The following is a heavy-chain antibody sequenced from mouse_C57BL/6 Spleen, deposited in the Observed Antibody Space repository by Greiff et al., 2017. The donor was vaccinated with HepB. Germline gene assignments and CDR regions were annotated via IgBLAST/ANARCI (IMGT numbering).Heavy chain of an antibody. V-gene: IGHV1-82*01. D-gene: IGHD2-4*01. J-gene: IGHJ2*01. Sequence: QVQLQQSGPELVKPGASVKISCKASGYAFSSSWMNWVQQRPGKGLEWIGRIYPGDGDTNYNGKFKGKATLTADKSSSTAYMQLSSLTSEDSAVYFCARVYDYGYFDYWGQGTTRTVSS. CDR2: IYPGDGDT. CDR3: ARVYDYGYFDY. CDR1: GYAFSSSW.